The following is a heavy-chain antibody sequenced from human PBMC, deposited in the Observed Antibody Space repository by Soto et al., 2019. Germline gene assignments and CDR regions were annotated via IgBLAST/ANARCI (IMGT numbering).Heavy chain of an antibody. CDR1: GFTFSGYG. D-gene: IGHD1-26*01. CDR3: ARDGVGTTTYFGYFDY. Sequence: AGGALRLSCAAFGFTFSGYGMHWVRQAPGKGREWGAVTRHDGSNTYYADYGRGRFTISRENSNKMLYLQMNSLRAEDTAVFYCARDGVGTTTYFGYFDYLGQGTLVTVSS. J-gene: IGHJ4*02. V-gene: IGHV3-33*01. CDR2: TRHDGSNT.